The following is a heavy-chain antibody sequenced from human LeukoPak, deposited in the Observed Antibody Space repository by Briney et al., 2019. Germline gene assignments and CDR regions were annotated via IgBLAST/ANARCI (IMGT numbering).Heavy chain of an antibody. D-gene: IGHD4-17*01. CDR2: SKSKTDGGTT. Sequence: GGSLRLSCAASGFSVSSNYMSWVRQAPGKGLEWVGRSKSKTDGGTTEYAAPVKGRFTISRDDSKNTLYLQMNSLKSEDTAVYYCTTRHYGDFDYWGQGTLVTVSS. J-gene: IGHJ4*02. V-gene: IGHV3-15*01. CDR1: GFSVSSNY. CDR3: TTRHYGDFDY.